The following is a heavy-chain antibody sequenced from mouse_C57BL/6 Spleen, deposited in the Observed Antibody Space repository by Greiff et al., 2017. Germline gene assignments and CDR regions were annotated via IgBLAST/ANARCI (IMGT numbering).Heavy chain of an antibody. D-gene: IGHD1-1*01. J-gene: IGHJ2*01. V-gene: IGHV6-3*01. CDR3: TWWVVAWDY. CDR1: GFTFSNYW. Sequence: EVKLEESGGGLVQPGGSMKLSCVASGFTFSNYWMNWVRQSPEKGLEWVAQIRLKSDNYATHYAESVKGRFTISRDDSKSSVYLQMNNLRAEDTGIYYCTWWVVAWDYWGQGTTLTVSS. CDR2: IRLKSDNYAT.